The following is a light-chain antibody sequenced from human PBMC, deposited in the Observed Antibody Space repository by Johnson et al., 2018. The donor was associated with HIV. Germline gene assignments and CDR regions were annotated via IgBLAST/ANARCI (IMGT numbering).Light chain of an antibody. CDR1: SSNIGNNY. V-gene: IGLV1-51*02. Sequence: QSVLTQPPSVSAAPGQKVTISCSGSSSNIGNNYVSWYQQLPGTAPKLLIYENNKRPSGIPDRFSGSKCGTSATLGITGLQTGDEADYYCGTWDSSLSAGVFGTGTKVTVL. CDR2: ENN. CDR3: GTWDSSLSAGV. J-gene: IGLJ1*01.